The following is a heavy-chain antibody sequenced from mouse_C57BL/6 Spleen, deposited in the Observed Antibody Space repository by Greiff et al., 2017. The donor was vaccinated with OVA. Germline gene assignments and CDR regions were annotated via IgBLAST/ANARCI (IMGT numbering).Heavy chain of an antibody. D-gene: IGHD2-3*01. CDR1: GYTFTDYE. J-gene: IGHJ4*01. Sequence: QVQLQQSGAELVRPGASVTLSCKASGYTFTDYEMHWVKQTPVHGLEWIGAIDPETGGTAYNQKFKGKAILTADKSSSTAYMELRSLTSEDSAVYYCTREGNDGYPLAMDYWGQGTSVTVSS. CDR2: IDPETGGT. CDR3: TREGNDGYPLAMDY. V-gene: IGHV1-15*01.